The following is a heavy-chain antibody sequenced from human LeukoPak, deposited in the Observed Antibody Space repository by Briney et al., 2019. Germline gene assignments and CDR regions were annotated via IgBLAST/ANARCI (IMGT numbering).Heavy chain of an antibody. CDR3: ARVERGYSYGCDY. D-gene: IGHD5-18*01. J-gene: IGHJ4*02. V-gene: IGHV3-21*01. CDR1: GFTFSSYS. Sequence: GGSLRLSCAASGFTFSSYSMNWVRQAPGKELEWVSSISSSSSYIYYADSVKGRFTISRDNAKNSLYLQMNSLRAEDTAVYYCARVERGYSYGCDYWGQGTLVTVSS. CDR2: ISSSSSYI.